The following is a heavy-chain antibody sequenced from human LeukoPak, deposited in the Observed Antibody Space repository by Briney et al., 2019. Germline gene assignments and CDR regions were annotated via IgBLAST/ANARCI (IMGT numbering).Heavy chain of an antibody. D-gene: IGHD3-10*01. CDR1: GYMFTGFF. CDR2: VSPNNGGT. Sequence: ASVKVSCKTSGYMFTGFFIHWVRQAPGQGLEWMGSVSPNNGGTSFAQRFQGGVNMTSDTSTRTAYLQLSGLRFDDTAVYYCASLLWFGDFDYWGQGTPVTVSS. CDR3: ASLLWFGDFDY. V-gene: IGHV1-2*02. J-gene: IGHJ4*02.